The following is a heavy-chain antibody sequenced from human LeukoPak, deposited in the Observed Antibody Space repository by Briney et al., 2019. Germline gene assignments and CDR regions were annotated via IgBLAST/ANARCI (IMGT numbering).Heavy chain of an antibody. Sequence: ASVKVSCKASGYTFANDDISWVRQATGQGLEWIGKMNSNSGNTGYAQKFQGRVTMTRSTSVSTVHMELNGLTSEDTAVYFCARSASGTGYTAWGQGTLVTVSS. CDR2: MNSNSGNT. D-gene: IGHD3-9*01. J-gene: IGHJ4*02. V-gene: IGHV1-8*01. CDR1: GYTFANDD. CDR3: ARSASGTGYTA.